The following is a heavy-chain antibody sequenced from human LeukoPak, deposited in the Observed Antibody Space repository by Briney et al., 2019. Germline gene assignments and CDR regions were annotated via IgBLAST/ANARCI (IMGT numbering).Heavy chain of an antibody. J-gene: IGHJ1*01. V-gene: IGHV4-30-4*08. CDR2: IYYSGST. CDR3: ASTKGGSSHEYFQH. Sequence: SETLSLTCTVSGGSISSGDYYWSWIRQPPGKGLEWIGYIYYSGSTYYNPSLKSRVTISVDTSKNQFSLKLSSVTAADTAVYYCASTKGGSSHEYFQHWGQGTLVTVSS. CDR1: GGSISSGDYY. D-gene: IGHD6-13*01.